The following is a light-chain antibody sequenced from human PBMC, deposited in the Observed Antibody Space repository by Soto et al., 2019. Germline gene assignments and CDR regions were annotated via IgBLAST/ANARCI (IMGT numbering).Light chain of an antibody. CDR1: QSLLHSNGYNY. CDR2: LGS. CDR3: MEALQAQETPWYT. V-gene: IGKV2-28*01. Sequence: DIVMTQSPLSLPVTPGEPASISCRSSQSLLHSNGYNYLDWYLQKPGQSPQLLIYLGSSRASGDPERFSGSGSRTDFTLKISRVEAEDVGIYYRMEALQAQETPWYTFGQGTKLEIK. J-gene: IGKJ2*01.